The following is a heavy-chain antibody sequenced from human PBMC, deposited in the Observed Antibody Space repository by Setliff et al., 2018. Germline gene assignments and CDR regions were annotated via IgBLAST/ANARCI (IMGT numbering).Heavy chain of an antibody. CDR3: ARLRKDYGDYYYFDY. J-gene: IGHJ4*02. Sequence: QPGGSLRLSCVASGFTFSTYWMSWVRQAPGKGLEWVANIKQDGSDKYYVDSVKGRFTISRDNAKNSLYLQMNSLRAEDTAVYYCARLRKDYGDYYYFDYWGQGTLVTVSS. CDR1: GFTFSTYW. CDR2: IKQDGSDK. V-gene: IGHV3-7*01. D-gene: IGHD4-17*01.